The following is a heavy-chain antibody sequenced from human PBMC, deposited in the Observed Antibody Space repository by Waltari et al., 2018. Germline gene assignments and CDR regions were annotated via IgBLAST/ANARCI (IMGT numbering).Heavy chain of an antibody. D-gene: IGHD3-16*01. J-gene: IGHJ3*02. CDR2: IYGVDST. V-gene: IGHV3-53*01. CDR1: GFSCGESY. CDR3: ATFSNWVHDTFDI. Sequence: EVQLVESGGGLIQPGGSLRLSCAASGFSCGESYVSWVRQAPGKGLEWISFIYGVDSTLYVDSVKGRFTVSRDNSKNTVHLQMNSVRVDDTAVYYCATFSNWVHDTFDIWGQGTLVSVSS.